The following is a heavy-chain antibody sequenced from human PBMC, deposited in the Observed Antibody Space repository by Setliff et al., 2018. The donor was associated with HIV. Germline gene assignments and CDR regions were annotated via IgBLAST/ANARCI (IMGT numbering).Heavy chain of an antibody. CDR3: ARDGFWSGYIDY. CDR1: GSSISSYY. Sequence: SETLSLTCTVSGSSISSYYWSWIRQPAGKGLEWIWRIYTSGSTNYNPSLKSRVTMSVDTSKNQFSLKLSSVTAADTAVYYCARDGFWSGYIDYWGQGTLVTVSS. D-gene: IGHD3-3*01. J-gene: IGHJ4*02. V-gene: IGHV4-4*07. CDR2: IYTSGST.